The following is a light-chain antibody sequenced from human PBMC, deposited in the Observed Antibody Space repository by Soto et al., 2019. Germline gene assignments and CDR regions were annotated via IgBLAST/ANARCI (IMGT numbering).Light chain of an antibody. J-gene: IGKJ2*01. Sequence: DIQKTKYPSSLSASVGDRVTITCGASQGISKYLAWYQQKPGKVPKLLIYAASTLQSGVPSRFSGSGSGTDFTLTISSLQPEDVATYYCQKYNSAPHTFGQGTKLEIK. CDR1: QGISKY. CDR2: AAS. CDR3: QKYNSAPHT. V-gene: IGKV1-27*01.